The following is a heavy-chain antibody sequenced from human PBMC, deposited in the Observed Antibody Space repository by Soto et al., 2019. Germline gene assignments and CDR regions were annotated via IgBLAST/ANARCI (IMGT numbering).Heavy chain of an antibody. V-gene: IGHV4-61*01. Sequence: QVQLQESGPGLVKHSETLYLTCTVSGGSVSSGSNYWSWIRQPPGKGLEWIGYIYYSGSTNYNPSLKSRVTISVDTSKNQFSLKLSSVTAADTAVYYCAREDYYDSSDWGQGTLVTVSS. CDR1: GGSVSSGSNY. D-gene: IGHD3-22*01. CDR3: AREDYYDSSD. J-gene: IGHJ1*01. CDR2: IYYSGST.